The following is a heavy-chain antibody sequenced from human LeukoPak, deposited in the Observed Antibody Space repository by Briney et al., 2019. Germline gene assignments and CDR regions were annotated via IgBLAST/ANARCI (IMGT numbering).Heavy chain of an antibody. V-gene: IGHV4-39*07. CDR2: IYYSGST. CDR3: ARDYYDSSGYYSPLDY. D-gene: IGHD3-22*01. J-gene: IGHJ4*02. CDR1: GGSISSYSYY. Sequence: SETLSLTCTVSGGSISSYSYYWGWIRQPPGKGLEWIGSIYYSGSTYYNPSLKSRVTISVDTSKNQFSLKLSSVTAADTAVYYCARDYYDSSGYYSPLDYWGQGTLVTVSS.